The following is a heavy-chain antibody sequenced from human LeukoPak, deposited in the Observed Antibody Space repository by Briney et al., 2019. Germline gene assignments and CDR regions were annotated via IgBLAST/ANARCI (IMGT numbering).Heavy chain of an antibody. CDR2: IYYSGST. CDR3: ARHSSLWYENRFDP. J-gene: IGHJ5*02. D-gene: IGHD6-13*01. CDR1: GGSISSSSYY. V-gene: IGHV4-39*01. Sequence: SETLSLTCTVSGGSISSSSYYWGWIRQPPGKGLEWIGSIYYSGSTYYNPSLKSRVTISVDTSKNRFSLKLSSVTAADTAVYYCARHSSLWYENRFDPWGQGTLVTVSS.